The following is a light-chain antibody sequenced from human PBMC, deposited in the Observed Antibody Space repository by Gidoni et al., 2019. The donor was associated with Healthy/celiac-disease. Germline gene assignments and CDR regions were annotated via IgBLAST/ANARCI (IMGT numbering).Light chain of an antibody. CDR3: QQYMA. CDR1: QSISSW. V-gene: IGKV1-5*01. CDR2: DAS. Sequence: DIQMTQSPSTLSASVGDRVTITCRASQSISSWLAWYQQKPGKAPKLLIYDASSLESGVPSRFSGSGSGTEFTLTISSLQPDDFATYYCQQYMAXGXGTKVEIK. J-gene: IGKJ1*01.